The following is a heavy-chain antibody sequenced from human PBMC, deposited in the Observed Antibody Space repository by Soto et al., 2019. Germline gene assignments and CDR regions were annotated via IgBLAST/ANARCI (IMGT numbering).Heavy chain of an antibody. D-gene: IGHD5-12*01. CDR1: GGTFSSYA. J-gene: IGHJ4*02. CDR2: IIPIFGTA. CDR3: ARTGTLGYSVYDDFDFAY. V-gene: IGHV1-69*13. Sequence: SVKVSCKASGGTFSSYAICWVRQAPGQGLEWMGGIIPIFGTANYAQKFQGRVTITADESTSTAYMELSSLGSEDTAVYYCARTGTLGYSVYDDFDFAYRGQGTLVTVSS.